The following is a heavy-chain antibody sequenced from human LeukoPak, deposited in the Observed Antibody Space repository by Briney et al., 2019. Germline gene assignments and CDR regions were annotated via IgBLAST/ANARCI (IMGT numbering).Heavy chain of an antibody. J-gene: IGHJ5*02. V-gene: IGHV5-51*01. Sequence: GESLKISCKGSGYSFTTNWIGWVRQMPGKGLEWMGIIYPGDSDTRYRPSFQGQVTISADKSISTAYLQWSSLKASDTAMYYCARHLRLWQNWFDPWGQGTLVTVSS. CDR3: ARHLRLWQNWFDP. CDR1: GYSFTTNW. CDR2: IYPGDSDT. D-gene: IGHD5-18*01.